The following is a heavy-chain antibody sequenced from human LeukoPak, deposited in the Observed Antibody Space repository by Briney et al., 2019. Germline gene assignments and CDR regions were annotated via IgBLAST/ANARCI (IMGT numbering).Heavy chain of an antibody. Sequence: SETLSLTCTVSGGSISSYYWSWIRQPPGKGLEWIGYIYSSGSTNYNPSLRSRVTISLDTSKNQFSLKLSSVTAADTAVYYCARDRQQSVYGMDVWGQGTTVTVSS. V-gene: IGHV4-59*01. J-gene: IGHJ6*02. D-gene: IGHD2-2*01. CDR1: GGSISSYY. CDR2: IYSSGST. CDR3: ARDRQQSVYGMDV.